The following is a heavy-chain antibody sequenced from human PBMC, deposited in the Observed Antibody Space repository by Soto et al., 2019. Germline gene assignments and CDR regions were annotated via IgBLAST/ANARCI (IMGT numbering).Heavy chain of an antibody. CDR1: GGSFSGYY. CDR2: INHSGST. CDR3: ARDITIFGVVRSIYMDV. J-gene: IGHJ6*03. Sequence: QVQLQQWGAGLLKPSETLSLTCAVYGGSFSGYYWSWIRQPPGKGLEWIGEINHSGSTNYNPSLKSRVTISVDTSKTPFSLKLSSVTAADTAVYYCARDITIFGVVRSIYMDVWGKGTTVTVSS. D-gene: IGHD3-3*01. V-gene: IGHV4-34*01.